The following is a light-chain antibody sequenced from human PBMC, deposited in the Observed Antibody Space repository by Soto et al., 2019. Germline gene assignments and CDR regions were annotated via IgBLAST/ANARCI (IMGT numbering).Light chain of an antibody. J-gene: IGLJ3*02. Sequence: QSVLTQPASVSGSPGQSITMSCTGSSSDIGTYNFVSWYQQHADKAPRLILYEASNRPSGVSSRFSGSKSGNSASLTISGLQPEDEAHYFCSSYAATSSLVFGGGTKLTVL. CDR1: SSDIGTYNF. CDR2: EAS. V-gene: IGLV2-14*01. CDR3: SSYAATSSLV.